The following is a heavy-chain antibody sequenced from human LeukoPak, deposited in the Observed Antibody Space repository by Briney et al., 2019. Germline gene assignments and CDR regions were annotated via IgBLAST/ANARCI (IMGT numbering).Heavy chain of an antibody. Sequence: PSETLSLTCTVSGGSISTYYWSWIRQPPGKGLEWIGYIYYSGSTNYNPSLKSRVAISIDTSKNQFSLKLSTVTAADTAVYYCARDRPITSYFDYWGQGTLVTVSS. CDR1: GGSISTYY. J-gene: IGHJ4*02. D-gene: IGHD3-16*01. CDR3: ARDRPITSYFDY. CDR2: IYYSGST. V-gene: IGHV4-59*01.